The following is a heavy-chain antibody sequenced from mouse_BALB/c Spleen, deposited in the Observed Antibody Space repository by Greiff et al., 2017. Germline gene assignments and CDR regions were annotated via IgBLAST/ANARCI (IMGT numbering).Heavy chain of an antibody. CDR3: AREGDSTVTFPWFAY. Sequence: QVQLQQSGPELVRPGVSVKISCKGSSYTFTDYAMHWVKQSHAKSLEWIGVISTYYGNTNYNQKFKGKATMTVDKSSSTAYMELARLTSEDSAVYYCAREGDSTVTFPWFAYWGQGTLVTVSA. CDR1: SYTFTDYA. D-gene: IGHD2-4*01. CDR2: ISTYYGNT. V-gene: IGHV1-67*01. J-gene: IGHJ3*01.